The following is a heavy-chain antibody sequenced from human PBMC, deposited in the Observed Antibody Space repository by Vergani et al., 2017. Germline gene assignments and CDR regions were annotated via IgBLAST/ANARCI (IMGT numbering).Heavy chain of an antibody. J-gene: IGHJ3*02. Sequence: EVQLVESGGGLVQPGGSLRLSCAASGFTFSSYWMSWVRQAPGKGLEWVANIKQDGSEKYYVDSVKGRFTISRDNAKNSLYLQMNSLRAEDTAVYYCARDGPVYYDFWSGYRRGDAFDIWGQGTMVTVSS. CDR2: IKQDGSEK. D-gene: IGHD3-3*01. CDR3: ARDGPVYYDFWSGYRRGDAFDI. CDR1: GFTFSSYW. V-gene: IGHV3-7*01.